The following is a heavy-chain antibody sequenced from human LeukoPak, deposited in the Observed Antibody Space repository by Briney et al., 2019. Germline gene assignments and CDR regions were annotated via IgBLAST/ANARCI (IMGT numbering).Heavy chain of an antibody. CDR3: ARDPIESSIAARTAGY. D-gene: IGHD6-6*01. V-gene: IGHV4-30-2*01. CDR2: IYHSGST. CDR1: GGSISSGGYY. J-gene: IGHJ4*02. Sequence: SETLSLTCTVSGGSISSGGYYWSWIRQPPGKGLEWIGYIYHSGSTYYNPSLKSRVTISVDRSKNQFSLKLSSVTAADTAVYYCARDPIESSIAARTAGYWGQGTLVTVSS.